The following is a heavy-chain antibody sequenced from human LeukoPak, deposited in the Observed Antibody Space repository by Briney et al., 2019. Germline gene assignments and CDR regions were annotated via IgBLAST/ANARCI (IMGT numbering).Heavy chain of an antibody. CDR2: INHSGST. CDR1: GGSFSGYY. Sequence: SETLSLTCAVYGGSFSGYYWSWIRQPPGKGLEWIGEINHSGSTNYNPSLKSRVTISVDTSKNQFSLKLSSVTAADTAVYYCARGGKAAGSTYYYYMDVWGKGTTVTISS. D-gene: IGHD6-13*01. J-gene: IGHJ6*03. V-gene: IGHV4-34*01. CDR3: ARGGKAAGSTYYYYMDV.